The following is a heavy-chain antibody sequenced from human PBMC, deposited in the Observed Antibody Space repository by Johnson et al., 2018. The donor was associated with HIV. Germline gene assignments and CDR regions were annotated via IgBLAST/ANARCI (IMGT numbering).Heavy chain of an antibody. D-gene: IGHD5-12*01. CDR2: ISWNSGSI. CDR1: GFTFDDYA. V-gene: IGHV3-9*01. CDR3: ARGSYDGDAFDI. Sequence: VQLVESGGGLVQPGRSLRLSCAASGFTFDDYAMHWVRQAPGKGLEWVSGISWNSGSIAYADSVKGRFTISRKKASNFLSLQVHSLTAGDSARYYCARGSYDGDAFDIWGRGTMVTVSS. J-gene: IGHJ3*02.